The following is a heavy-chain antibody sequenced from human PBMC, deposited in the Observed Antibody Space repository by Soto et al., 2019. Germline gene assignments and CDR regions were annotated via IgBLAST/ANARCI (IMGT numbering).Heavy chain of an antibody. CDR2: IKSKTDGGTI. Sequence: EVQLVESGGGLVKPGESLRLSCAASDLSFSNAYINWVRQAPGKGLEWVGRIKSKTDGGTIDYASPVKGRFIISRDDSSNTVYLQMNSLKTEDTAVYYCTTRGARGYWGQGSLITVSS. V-gene: IGHV3-15*07. J-gene: IGHJ4*02. CDR1: DLSFSNAY. D-gene: IGHD2-15*01. CDR3: TTRGARGY.